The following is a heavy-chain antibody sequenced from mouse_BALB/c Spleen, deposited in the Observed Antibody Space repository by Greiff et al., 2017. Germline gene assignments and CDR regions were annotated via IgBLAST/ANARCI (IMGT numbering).Heavy chain of an antibody. J-gene: IGHJ4*01. CDR3: ARYGYDGGMDY. D-gene: IGHD2-2*01. CDR1: GYSITSDYA. V-gene: IGHV3-2*02. Sequence: EVQLVESGPGLVKPSQSLSLTCTVTGYSITSDYAWNWIRQFPGNKLEWMGYISYSGSTSYNPSLKSRISITRDTSKNQFFLQLNSVTTEDTATYYCARYGYDGGMDYWGQGTSVTVSS. CDR2: ISYSGST.